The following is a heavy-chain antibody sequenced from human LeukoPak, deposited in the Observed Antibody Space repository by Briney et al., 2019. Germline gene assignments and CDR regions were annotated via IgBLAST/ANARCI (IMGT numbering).Heavy chain of an antibody. V-gene: IGHV1-8*01. Sequence: ASVKVSCKASGYTFTSYDINWVRQATGQGLEWMGWMNPNSGNTGYAQKFQGRVTMTRNTSISTAYMELSSLRSEDTAVYYCARGNYYDSSGYSRKCFDYWGQGTLVTVSS. CDR3: ARGNYYDSSGYSRKCFDY. J-gene: IGHJ4*02. CDR1: GYTFTSYD. CDR2: MNPNSGNT. D-gene: IGHD3-22*01.